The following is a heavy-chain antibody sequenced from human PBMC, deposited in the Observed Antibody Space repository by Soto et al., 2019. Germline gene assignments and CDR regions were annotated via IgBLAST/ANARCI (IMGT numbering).Heavy chain of an antibody. V-gene: IGHV1-18*01. CDR2: ISAYNGNT. CDR3: VRDSGRGYDR. J-gene: IGHJ5*02. CDR1: GYTFRSHG. Sequence: QVQLVQSAAEVKKPGASVKVSCATSGYTFRSHGISWVRQAPGQGLEWMGWISAYNGNTNYVQRFQGRVTMTTDSSTSTAYIELRSLRSDDTAVYYCVRDSGRGYDRWGQGTRVTVSA. D-gene: IGHD3-22*01.